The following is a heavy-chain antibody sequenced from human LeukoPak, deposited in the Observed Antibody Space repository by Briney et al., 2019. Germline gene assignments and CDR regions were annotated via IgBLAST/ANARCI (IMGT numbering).Heavy chain of an antibody. J-gene: IGHJ3*02. CDR1: GFTFSSYS. D-gene: IGHD2-15*01. Sequence: PGGSLRLSCAASGFTFSSYSMNWVRQAPGKGLEWVSYISSSSRTIYYADSVKGRFTISRDNAKNSLYLQMNSLRAEDTAVYYCAIVAWGAFDIWGQGTLVTVSS. V-gene: IGHV3-48*04. CDR3: AIVAWGAFDI. CDR2: ISSSSRTI.